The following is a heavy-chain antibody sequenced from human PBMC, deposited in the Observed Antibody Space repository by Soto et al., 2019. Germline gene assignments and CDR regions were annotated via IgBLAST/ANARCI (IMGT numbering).Heavy chain of an antibody. CDR1: GYTFTSYG. J-gene: IGHJ6*02. D-gene: IGHD6-19*01. CDR3: AIMGEQWLVLGSYYSYGMDV. V-gene: IGHV1-18*01. Sequence: ASVKVSCKASGYTFTSYGISWVRQAPGQGLEWMGWISAYNGNTNYAQKLQGRVTMTTDTSTSTAYMELRSLRSDDTAVYYCAIMGEQWLVLGSYYSYGMDVWGQGTTVTVSS. CDR2: ISAYNGNT.